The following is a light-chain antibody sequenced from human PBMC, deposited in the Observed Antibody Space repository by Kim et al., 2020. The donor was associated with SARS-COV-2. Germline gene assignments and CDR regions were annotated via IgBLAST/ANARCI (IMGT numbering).Light chain of an antibody. CDR3: QQRSNWYT. CDR2: DAS. Sequence: EIVLTQSPATLSLSPGERATLSCRASQSVSSYLAWYQQKPGQAPRLLIYDASNRATGIPARFSGSGSGTDFTLTISSLEPEDFAVYYCQQRSNWYTFAKGTKLE. V-gene: IGKV3-11*01. J-gene: IGKJ2*01. CDR1: QSVSSY.